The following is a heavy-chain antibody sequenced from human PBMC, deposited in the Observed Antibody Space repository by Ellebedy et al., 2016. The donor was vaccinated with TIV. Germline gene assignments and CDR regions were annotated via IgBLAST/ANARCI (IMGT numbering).Heavy chain of an antibody. J-gene: IGHJ4*02. CDR3: ARIKGDNSGYYGFDY. Sequence: GESLKISCKGSGYSFTSYWIGWVRQMPGKGLEWMGIIYPGDSDTRYSPSFQGQVTISADKSISTAYLQWSSLKASDTAMYYCARIKGDNSGYYGFDYWGQGTLVTVSS. CDR1: GYSFTSYW. D-gene: IGHD3-22*01. CDR2: IYPGDSDT. V-gene: IGHV5-51*01.